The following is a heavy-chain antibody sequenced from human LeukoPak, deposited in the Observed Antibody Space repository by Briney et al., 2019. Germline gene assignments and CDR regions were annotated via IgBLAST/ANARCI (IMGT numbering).Heavy chain of an antibody. D-gene: IGHD2-2*01. J-gene: IGHJ6*02. CDR2: IKQDASEK. V-gene: IGHV3-7*01. CDR3: ARDPYPGYCSSTSCPYGMDV. Sequence: GGSLRLSCAASGFTFNSYWMTWLRQAPGKGLEWVANIKQDASEKYYVDSVKGRFTISRDNARNSLYLQMNSLRAEDTAVYYCARDPYPGYCSSTSCPYGMDVWGQGTAVTVSS. CDR1: GFTFNSYW.